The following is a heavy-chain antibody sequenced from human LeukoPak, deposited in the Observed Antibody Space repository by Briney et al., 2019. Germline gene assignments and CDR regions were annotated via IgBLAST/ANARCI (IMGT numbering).Heavy chain of an antibody. CDR2: ISSSSSYI. V-gene: IGHV3-21*01. Sequence: PGGSLRLSCAASGFTFSSYSMNWVRQAPGKGLEWVSSISSSSSYIYYADSVKGRFTISRDNAKNSLYLQMNSLRAEDTAVYYCARALNGFGELFVFYDALDIWGQGTMVTVSS. J-gene: IGHJ3*02. CDR3: ARALNGFGELFVFYDALDI. CDR1: GFTFSSYS. D-gene: IGHD3-10*01.